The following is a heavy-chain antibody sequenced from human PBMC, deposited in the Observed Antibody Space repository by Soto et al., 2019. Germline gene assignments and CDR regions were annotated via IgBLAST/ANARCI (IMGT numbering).Heavy chain of an antibody. Sequence: PSETLSLTCTVSGGSISSYYWSWIRQPAGKGLEWIGRIYTSGSTNYNPSLKSRVTMSVDTSKNQFSLKLSSVTAADTAVYYCARVGGYCSGGSCYDGWFDPWGQGTLVTVSS. CDR2: IYTSGST. D-gene: IGHD2-15*01. CDR3: ARVGGYCSGGSCYDGWFDP. V-gene: IGHV4-4*07. CDR1: GGSISSYY. J-gene: IGHJ5*02.